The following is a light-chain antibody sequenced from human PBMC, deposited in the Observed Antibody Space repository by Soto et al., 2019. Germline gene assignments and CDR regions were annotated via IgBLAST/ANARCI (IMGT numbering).Light chain of an antibody. J-gene: IGKJ1*01. CDR3: QQYGSSGT. CDR2: GAS. V-gene: IGKV3-20*01. Sequence: EIVLTQSPGTLSLSPGEGATLSCRASQSVSNNYLAWYQQKPGQAPRLLIYGASNRATGIPDRFSGSGSGTDLTLTISRLEPEDFAVYYCQQYGSSGTFGQGTKVDIK. CDR1: QSVSNNY.